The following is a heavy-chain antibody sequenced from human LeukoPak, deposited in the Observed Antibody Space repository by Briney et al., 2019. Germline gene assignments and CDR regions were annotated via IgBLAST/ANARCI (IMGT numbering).Heavy chain of an antibody. J-gene: IGHJ4*02. CDR2: ISAGTVST. Sequence: PGGSLRLSCAASGFNFNNFALTWVRQAPGKGLEWVSSISAGTVSTYYADSVEGRFTISRDNSNSTFYLHMSNLRADDTAIYYCAKDQYTPLFMDSWGPGTLVTVSS. CDR3: AKDQYTPLFMDS. D-gene: IGHD2-2*02. V-gene: IGHV3-23*01. CDR1: GFNFNNFA.